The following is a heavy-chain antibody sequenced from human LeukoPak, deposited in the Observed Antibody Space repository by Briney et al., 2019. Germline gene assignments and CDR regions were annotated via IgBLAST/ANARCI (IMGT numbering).Heavy chain of an antibody. CDR2: INQDGSKK. J-gene: IGHJ4*02. Sequence: GGSLRLSCTASGFTIGTYWMSWVRQAPGKGLEWVANINQDGSKKYHVDSVKGRFTISRDNVKNSVYLQMNSLRAEDTALYSCARAVAAADSYWGRGTLVTVSS. CDR1: GFTIGTYW. V-gene: IGHV3-7*04. D-gene: IGHD6-13*01. CDR3: ARAVAAADSY.